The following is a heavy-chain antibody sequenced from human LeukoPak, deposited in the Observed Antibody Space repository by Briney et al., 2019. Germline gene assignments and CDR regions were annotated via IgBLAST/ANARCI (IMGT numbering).Heavy chain of an antibody. V-gene: IGHV4-59*01. Sequence: PSETLSLTCTVSGGSISSYYWSWIRQPPGKGLEWIGYIYYSGSTNYNPSLKGRVTISVDTSKNQFSLKLSSVTAADTAVYYCARGPMVRGVIITGDFDYWGQGTLVTVSS. CDR2: IYYSGST. CDR3: ARGPMVRGVIITGDFDY. D-gene: IGHD3-10*01. J-gene: IGHJ4*02. CDR1: GGSISSYY.